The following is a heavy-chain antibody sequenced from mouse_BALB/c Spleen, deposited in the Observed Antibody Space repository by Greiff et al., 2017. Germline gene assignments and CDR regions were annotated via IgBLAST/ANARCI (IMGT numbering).Heavy chain of an antibody. CDR3: ARGNYRSSMDY. CDR1: GFTFSSYG. Sequence: EVHLVESGGGLVQPGGSLKLSCAASGFTFSSYGMSWVRQTPDKRLELVATINSNGGSTYYPDSVKGRFTISRDNAKNTLYLQMSSLKSEDTAMYYCARGNYRSSMDYWGQGTSVTVSS. J-gene: IGHJ4*01. D-gene: IGHD2-14*01. CDR2: INSNGGST. V-gene: IGHV5-6-3*01.